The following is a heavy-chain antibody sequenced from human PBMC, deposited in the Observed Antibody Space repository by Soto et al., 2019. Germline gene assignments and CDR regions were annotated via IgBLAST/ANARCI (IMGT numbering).Heavy chain of an antibody. CDR3: ATLIVVVTIFDY. CDR1: GYTLTELS. D-gene: IGHD3-22*01. Sequence: ASVKVSCKVSGYTLTELSMHWVRQAPGKGLERMGGFDPEDGETIYAQKFQGRVTMTEDTSTDTAYMELGSLRSEDTAEYYCATLIVVVTIFDYWGKGTLVTVSS. J-gene: IGHJ4*02. CDR2: FDPEDGET. V-gene: IGHV1-24*01.